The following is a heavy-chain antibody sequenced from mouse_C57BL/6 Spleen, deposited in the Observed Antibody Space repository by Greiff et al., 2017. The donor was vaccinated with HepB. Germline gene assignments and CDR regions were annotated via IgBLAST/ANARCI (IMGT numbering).Heavy chain of an antibody. CDR3: ASHSSGSY. D-gene: IGHD3-2*02. V-gene: IGHV1-50*01. Sequence: QVQLQQPGAELVKPGASVKLSCKASGYTFTSYWMQWVKQRPGQGLEWIGEIDPSDSYTNYNQKFKGKATLTVDTSSSTAYMQLSSLTSGDSAVYYCASHSSGSYWGQGTLVTVSA. J-gene: IGHJ3*01. CDR2: IDPSDSYT. CDR1: GYTFTSYW.